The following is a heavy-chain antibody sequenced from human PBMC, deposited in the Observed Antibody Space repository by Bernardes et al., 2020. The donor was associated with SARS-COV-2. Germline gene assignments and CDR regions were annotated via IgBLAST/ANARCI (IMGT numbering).Heavy chain of an antibody. CDR2: IKSNRESGTT. CDR1: GFTFTYAW. Sequence: GGSLRLSCTASGFTFTYAWMNWVRQAPGKGLEWVGLIKSNRESGTTDYAEPVKGRFTISRDDSKNTVHLQMNSLETEDTAMYFCTTVWKQLGDFDYWGQGALVTVSS. J-gene: IGHJ4*02. D-gene: IGHD1-1*01. CDR3: TTVWKQLGDFDY. V-gene: IGHV3-15*01.